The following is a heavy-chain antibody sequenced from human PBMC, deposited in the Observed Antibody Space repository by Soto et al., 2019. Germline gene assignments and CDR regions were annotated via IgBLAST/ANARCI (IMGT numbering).Heavy chain of an antibody. D-gene: IGHD1-20*01. CDR2: INSDGSST. Sequence: PGGSLRLSCAGSGFTFSSYWMHWVRQGPGKGLVWVSRINSDGSSTSYADSVKGRFTISGDNAKNTLYLQMNSLRAEDTAVYYCARVLTGSYNWFDPWGQGTLVTVSS. CDR1: GFTFSSYW. J-gene: IGHJ5*02. V-gene: IGHV3-74*01. CDR3: ARVLTGSYNWFDP.